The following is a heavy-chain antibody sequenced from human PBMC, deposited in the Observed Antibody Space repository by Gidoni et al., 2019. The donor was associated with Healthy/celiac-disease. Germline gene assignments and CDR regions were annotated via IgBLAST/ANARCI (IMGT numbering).Heavy chain of an antibody. CDR1: GGTFSSYA. CDR3: ARSGDYYGSGSAWFDP. CDR2: IIPILGIA. D-gene: IGHD3-10*01. V-gene: IGHV1-69*09. J-gene: IGHJ5*02. Sequence: QVQLVQSGAEVTKPGSSVKVSCKASGGTFSSYAISWVRQAPGQGLEWMGRIIPILGIANYAQKFQGRVTITADKSTSTAYMELSSLRSEDTAVYYCARSGDYYGSGSAWFDPWGQGTLVTVSS.